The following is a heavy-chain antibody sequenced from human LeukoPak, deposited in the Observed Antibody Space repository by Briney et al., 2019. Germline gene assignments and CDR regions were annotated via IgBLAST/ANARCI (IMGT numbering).Heavy chain of an antibody. CDR1: GGSISSSSYY. D-gene: IGHD3-10*01. J-gene: IGHJ5*02. Sequence: PSETLSFTCTVSGGSISSSSYYWGWIRQPPGKGLEWIGSIFYSGSTYYNPSLKSRVTISVDTSKNQFSLKLSSVTAADTAVYYCARRHLVTMVRGVSNWFDPWGQGTLVTVSS. CDR2: IFYSGST. V-gene: IGHV4-39*01. CDR3: ARRHLVTMVRGVSNWFDP.